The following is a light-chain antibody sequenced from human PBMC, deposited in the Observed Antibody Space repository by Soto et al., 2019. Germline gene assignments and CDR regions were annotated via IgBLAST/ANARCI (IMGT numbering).Light chain of an antibody. CDR1: SSDVGGYNY. J-gene: IGLJ2*01. Sequence: QSALTQPASVSGSPGQSITISCTGTSSDVGGYNYVSWYQQYLGKAPKLMIYDVSNRPSGVSNRFSGSKSGTTASLTISGLQAEDEADYYCSSYTSRSTVVFGGGTKLTVL. CDR2: DVS. V-gene: IGLV2-14*03. CDR3: SSYTSRSTVV.